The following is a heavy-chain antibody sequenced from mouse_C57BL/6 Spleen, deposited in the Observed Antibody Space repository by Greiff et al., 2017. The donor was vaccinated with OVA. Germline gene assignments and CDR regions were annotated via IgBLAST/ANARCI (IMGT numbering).Heavy chain of an antibody. J-gene: IGHJ2*01. V-gene: IGHV1-39*01. CDR3: AVITTVVAPFDY. CDR1: GYSFTDYN. CDR2: INPNYGTT. D-gene: IGHD1-1*01. Sequence: VQLKESGPELVKPGASVKISCKASGYSFTDYNMNWVKQSHGKSLEWIGVINPNYGTTSSNQKFKGKATLTVDQSSSTAYMQLISLTSEDAAVYYCAVITTVVAPFDYWGQGTTLTVSS.